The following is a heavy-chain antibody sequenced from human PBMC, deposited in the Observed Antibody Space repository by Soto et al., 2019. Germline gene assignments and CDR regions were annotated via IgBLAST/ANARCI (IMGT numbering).Heavy chain of an antibody. V-gene: IGHV3-30*18. J-gene: IGHJ6*02. CDR2: ISYDGSNK. CDR3: AKDPEYYDILTGYYGSDYYYGMDV. Sequence: QVQLVESGGGVVQPGRSLRLSCAASGFTFSSYGMHWVRQAPGKGLEWVAVISYDGSNKYYADSVKGRFTISRDNSKNTLYLKMNSLRAEDTAVYYCAKDPEYYDILTGYYGSDYYYGMDVWGQGTTVTVSS. D-gene: IGHD3-9*01. CDR1: GFTFSSYG.